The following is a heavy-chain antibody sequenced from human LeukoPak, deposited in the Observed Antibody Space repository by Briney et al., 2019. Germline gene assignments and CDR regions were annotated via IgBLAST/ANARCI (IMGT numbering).Heavy chain of an antibody. Sequence: PGGSLRLSCAASGFTFSSYWMSWVRQAPGKGLEWVANIKQDGSEKYYVDSVEGRFTISRDNAKNSLYLQMNSLRAEDTAVYYCASSYSSDWYSRWFDPWGQGTLVTVSS. J-gene: IGHJ5*02. CDR2: IKQDGSEK. CDR1: GFTFSSYW. D-gene: IGHD6-19*01. CDR3: ASSYSSDWYSRWFDP. V-gene: IGHV3-7*01.